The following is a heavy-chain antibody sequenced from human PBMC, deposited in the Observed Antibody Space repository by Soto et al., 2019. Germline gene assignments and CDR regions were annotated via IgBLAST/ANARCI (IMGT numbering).Heavy chain of an antibody. J-gene: IGHJ6*02. CDR2: IIPIFGTA. D-gene: IGHD5-18*01. CDR3: ASIPHVDTAMEMYYYYYGMDV. V-gene: IGHV1-69*13. Sequence: SVKVSCKASGGTFSSYAISWVRQAPGQGLEWMGGIIPIFGTANYAQKFQGRVTITADESTSTAYMELSSLRSEDTAVYYCASIPHVDTAMEMYYYYYGMDVWGQGTTVTVSS. CDR1: GGTFSSYA.